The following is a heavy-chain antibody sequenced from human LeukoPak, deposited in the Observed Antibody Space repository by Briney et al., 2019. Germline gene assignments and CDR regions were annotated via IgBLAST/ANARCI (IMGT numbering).Heavy chain of an antibody. V-gene: IGHV1-2*02. D-gene: IGHD1-1*01. CDR1: GYTFTGYY. CDR3: ARARYLDYFYYYMDV. Sequence: AASVKVSCKASGYTFTGYYMHWVRQAPGQGLEWMGWINPNSGGTNYAQKFQGRVTMTRDTSISTAYMELSRLRSDDTAMYYCARARYLDYFYYYMDVWGKGTTVTV. CDR2: INPNSGGT. J-gene: IGHJ6*03.